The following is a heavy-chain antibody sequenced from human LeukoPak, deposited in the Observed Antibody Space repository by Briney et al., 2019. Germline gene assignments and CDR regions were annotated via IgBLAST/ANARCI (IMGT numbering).Heavy chain of an antibody. V-gene: IGHV3-21*01. CDR3: ARDLASRRDAFDI. D-gene: IGHD1-26*01. J-gene: IGHJ3*02. CDR2: ISSSSSYI. Sequence: PAGALRLSCAASGFTFSSYSMNWVRQAPGKGLDWVSSISSSSSYIYYADSVKGRFTISRDNAKNSLYLQMNSLRAEDTAVYYCARDLASRRDAFDIWGQETMVTVSS. CDR1: GFTFSSYS.